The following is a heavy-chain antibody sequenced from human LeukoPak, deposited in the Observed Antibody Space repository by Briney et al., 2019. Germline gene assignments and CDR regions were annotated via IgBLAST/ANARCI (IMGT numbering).Heavy chain of an antibody. CDR1: GYTFTSYD. Sequence: ASVKVSCKASGYTFTSYDINWVRQATGQGLEWMGWMNPNSGNTGYAQKFQGRVTMTRNTSISTAYMELSSLRSEDTAVYYCARGRGSKEPIDPWGQGTLVTVSS. V-gene: IGHV1-8*01. D-gene: IGHD1-14*01. J-gene: IGHJ5*02. CDR2: MNPNSGNT. CDR3: ARGRGSKEPIDP.